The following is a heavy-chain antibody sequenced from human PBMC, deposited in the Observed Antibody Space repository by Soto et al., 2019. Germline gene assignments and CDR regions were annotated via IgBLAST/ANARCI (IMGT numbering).Heavy chain of an antibody. CDR1: GGSFSGYY. CDR2: INHRGRT. J-gene: IGHJ4*02. V-gene: IGHV4-34*01. CDR3: ARREEISGWSLDY. D-gene: IGHD6-19*01. Sequence: QVHLQRWGAGLLKPSETLSLTCAVYGGSFSGYYWTWIRQPPGKGLEWIGEINHRGRTNYNPSLKSRVTISVDTSKNQVSLKLSSVTAADTAVYYSARREEISGWSLDYWGQGSLVTVSS.